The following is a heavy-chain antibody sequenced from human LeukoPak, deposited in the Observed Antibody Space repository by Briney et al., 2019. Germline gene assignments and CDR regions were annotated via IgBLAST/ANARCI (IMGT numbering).Heavy chain of an antibody. CDR3: ARDPFGGVIAFMDV. J-gene: IGHJ6*04. CDR1: GFTFSSYW. D-gene: IGHD3-16*02. CDR2: INSDGSST. V-gene: IGHV3-74*01. Sequence: AGGSLRLSCAASGFTFSSYWMHWVRQAPGKGLVWVSRINSDGSSTSYADSEKGRFTISRDNAKNTLYLQMNSLRAEDTAVYYCARDPFGGVIAFMDVWGKGTTVTVSS.